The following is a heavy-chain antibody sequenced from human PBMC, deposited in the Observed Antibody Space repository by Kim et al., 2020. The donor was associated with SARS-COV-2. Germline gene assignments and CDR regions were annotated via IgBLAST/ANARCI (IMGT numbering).Heavy chain of an antibody. CDR1: GFTFSSYA. CDR2: ISYDGSNK. Sequence: GGSLRLSCAASGFTFSSYAMHWVRQAPGKGLEWVAVISYDGSNKYYADSVKGRFTISRDNSKNTLYLQMNSLRAEDTAVYYCARPHCGSYFSWLDVWGQGTLVTVSS. V-gene: IGHV3-30*04. D-gene: IGHD1-26*01. J-gene: IGHJ5*02. CDR3: ARPHCGSYFSWLDV.